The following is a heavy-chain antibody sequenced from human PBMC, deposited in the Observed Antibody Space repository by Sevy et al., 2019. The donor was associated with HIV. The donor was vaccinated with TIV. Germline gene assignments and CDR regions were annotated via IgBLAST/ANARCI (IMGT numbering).Heavy chain of an antibody. D-gene: IGHD3-22*01. CDR1: GFTFSSYA. CDR2: ISYDGNNK. Sequence: GGSLRLSCTASGFTFSSYAMYWVHQAPGKGLEWVAVISYDGNNKDYADSVKGRFTISRDNSKNTLFLQMNSLRAEDTAVYYCASHYYDGTGYYYPLEYWGQGTLVTVSS. J-gene: IGHJ4*02. CDR3: ASHYYDGTGYYYPLEY. V-gene: IGHV3-30*04.